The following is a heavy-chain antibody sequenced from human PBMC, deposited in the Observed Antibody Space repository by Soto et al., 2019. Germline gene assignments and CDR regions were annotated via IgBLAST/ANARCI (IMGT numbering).Heavy chain of an antibody. CDR2: IYYDGNT. CDR1: GDSISSNSHY. Sequence: SETLSLTCTVSGDSISSNSHYWGWIRQPPGKGLESIANIYYDGNTYYNPSLKSRVTMSVDTSKNQFSLKLSSMTAADTAVYYCARDHSNGWYNGFDPWGQGALVSGSS. J-gene: IGHJ5*02. V-gene: IGHV4-39*07. CDR3: ARDHSNGWYNGFDP. D-gene: IGHD6-19*01.